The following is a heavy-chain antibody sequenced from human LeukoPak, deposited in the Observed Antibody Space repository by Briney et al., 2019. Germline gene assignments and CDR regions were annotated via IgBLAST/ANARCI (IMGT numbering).Heavy chain of an antibody. D-gene: IGHD2-15*01. CDR1: GFTFSSYL. Sequence: PGGSLRLSCAASGFTFSSYLMSWVRQAPGKGLEWVANIKQDGSEKYYVDSVKGRFTISRDNAKNSVYLQMDSLRAEDTAVYYCARVGGSCYGYWGQGALVTVSS. CDR2: IKQDGSEK. V-gene: IGHV3-7*04. J-gene: IGHJ4*02. CDR3: ARVGGSCYGY.